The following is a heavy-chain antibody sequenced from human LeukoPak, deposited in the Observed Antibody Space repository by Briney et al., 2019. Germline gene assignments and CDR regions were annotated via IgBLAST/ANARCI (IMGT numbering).Heavy chain of an antibody. V-gene: IGHV4-59*01. D-gene: IGHD3-22*01. CDR3: ARHPHYYYDNSAR. CDR1: GGSISNYY. CDR2: IYYSGKN. J-gene: IGHJ4*02. Sequence: SETLSLTCTVPGGSISNYYWTWIRQPPGKGLEWIGYIYYSGKNNYNPSLKSRVTISVGTSKNQFSLKMSSVTAADTAVYYCARHPHYYYDNSARWGQGTLVTVSS.